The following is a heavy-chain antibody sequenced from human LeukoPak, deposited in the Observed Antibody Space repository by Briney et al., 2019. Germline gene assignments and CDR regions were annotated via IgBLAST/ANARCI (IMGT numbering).Heavy chain of an antibody. Sequence: PSETLSLTCAVYGGSFSGYYWSWIRQPPGKGLEWIGEINHSGSTNYNPSLKSRVTISVDTSKNQFSLKLSSVTAADTAVYYCASQGYSSSWYRYFQHWGQGTLVTVSS. D-gene: IGHD6-13*01. V-gene: IGHV4-34*01. J-gene: IGHJ1*01. CDR3: ASQGYSSSWYRYFQH. CDR1: GGSFSGYY. CDR2: INHSGST.